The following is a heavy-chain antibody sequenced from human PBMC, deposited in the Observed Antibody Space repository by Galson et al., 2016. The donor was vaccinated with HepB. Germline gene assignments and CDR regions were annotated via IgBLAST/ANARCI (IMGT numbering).Heavy chain of an antibody. D-gene: IGHD3/OR15-3a*01. CDR3: ARFGTGLDY. V-gene: IGHV3-64*04. CDR1: DFMFSNYD. J-gene: IGHJ4*02. Sequence: SLRLSCAASDFMFSNYDMQWARQAPGKGLEYVSAISYDGRRTWYADSMRDRFTVSRDNSKNTLYLQMTSLRVEDTAVYYCARFGTGLDYWGQETLVTVSS. CDR2: ISYDGRRT.